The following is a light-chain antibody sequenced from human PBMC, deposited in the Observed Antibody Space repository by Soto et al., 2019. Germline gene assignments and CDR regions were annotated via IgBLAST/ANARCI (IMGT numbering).Light chain of an antibody. V-gene: IGKV1-39*01. J-gene: IGKJ1*01. CDR1: QSISTY. Sequence: IQLTQSPSSLSASVGDRVTITCRASQSISTYLNWYQQKPGQAPQLLIYAASRLQSGVPSRFGGSGSGTDFILTISSLQAEDFATYYCQQSFNSPRTFGQGTRVEAK. CDR2: AAS. CDR3: QQSFNSPRT.